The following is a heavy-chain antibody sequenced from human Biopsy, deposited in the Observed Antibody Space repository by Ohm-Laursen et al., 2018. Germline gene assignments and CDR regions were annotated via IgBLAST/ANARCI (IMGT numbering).Heavy chain of an antibody. Sequence: GASVKVSCKASGYTFTPYYIHWMRQAPGQGLEWMGWINPNSDDTNYAQKFQGRVTMTTDTSINAAYMELSRLGSDDTAVYYCARDQMIFGGGDGLAVWGQGTTVVVSS. CDR3: ARDQMIFGGGDGLAV. D-gene: IGHD3/OR15-3a*01. CDR1: GYTFTPYY. J-gene: IGHJ6*02. V-gene: IGHV1-2*02. CDR2: INPNSDDT.